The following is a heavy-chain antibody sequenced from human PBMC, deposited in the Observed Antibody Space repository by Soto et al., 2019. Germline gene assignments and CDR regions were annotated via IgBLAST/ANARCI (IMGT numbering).Heavy chain of an antibody. CDR2: INAGNGNT. V-gene: IGHV1-3*01. CDR1: GYTFTSYA. J-gene: IGHJ4*02. D-gene: IGHD3-10*02. CDR3: ARGIVRPYYFDY. Sequence: ASVTVSCKASGYTFTSYAMHWVRQAPGQRLEWMGWINAGNGNTKYSQKFQGRVTITRDTSASTAYMELSSLRSEDTAVYYCARGIVRPYYFDYWGQGTLVTVSS.